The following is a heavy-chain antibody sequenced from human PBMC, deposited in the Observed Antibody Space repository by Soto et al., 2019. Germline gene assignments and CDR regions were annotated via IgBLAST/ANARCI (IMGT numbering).Heavy chain of an antibody. Sequence: GASVKVSCKASGYTFTGYYMHWVRQAPGQGLEWMGWINPNSGGTNYAQKFKGWVTMTRDTSISTAYMELSRLRSDDTAVYYCARFHIDSSSSWFDPWGQGTLVTVSS. CDR2: INPNSGGT. V-gene: IGHV1-2*04. D-gene: IGHD6-6*01. CDR3: ARFHIDSSSSWFDP. J-gene: IGHJ5*02. CDR1: GYTFTGYY.